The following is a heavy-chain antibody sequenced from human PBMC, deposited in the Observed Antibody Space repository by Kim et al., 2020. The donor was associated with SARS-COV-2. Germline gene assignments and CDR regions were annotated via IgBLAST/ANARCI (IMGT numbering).Heavy chain of an antibody. CDR2: IIPIFGTA. D-gene: IGHD3-10*01. V-gene: IGHV1-69*13. CDR1: GGTFSSYA. CDR3: ARSITMATGGGYYFDY. J-gene: IGHJ4*02. Sequence: SVKVSCKASGGTFSSYAISWVRQAPGQGLEWMGGIIPIFGTANYAQKFQGRVTITADESTSTAYMELSSLRSEDTAVYYCARSITMATGGGYYFDYWGQGTLVTVSS.